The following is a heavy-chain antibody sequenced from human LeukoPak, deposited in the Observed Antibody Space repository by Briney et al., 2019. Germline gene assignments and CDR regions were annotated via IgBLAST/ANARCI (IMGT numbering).Heavy chain of an antibody. Sequence: ASVKASCKASGYTFTSYYLHWVRQAPGQGLEWMGIINPSGGSTNYAQKFQGRVTMTRDTSTSTVYMELSSLRSEDTAVYYCARDLGSGGYDYYFDSWGQGTLVTVSS. J-gene: IGHJ4*02. CDR2: INPSGGST. D-gene: IGHD5-12*01. CDR3: ARDLGSGGYDYYFDS. CDR1: GYTFTSYY. V-gene: IGHV1-46*01.